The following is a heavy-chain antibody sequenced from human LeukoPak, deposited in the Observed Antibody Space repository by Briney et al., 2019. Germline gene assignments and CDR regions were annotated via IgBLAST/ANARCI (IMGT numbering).Heavy chain of an antibody. CDR1: GYTFTGYY. D-gene: IGHD2-2*01. Sequence: ASVTVSCKASGYTFTGYYMHWVRQAPGQGLEWMGWINPNSGGTNYAQKFQGRVTMTRDTSISTAYMELSRLRSDDTAVYYCARDRGGLGYCSSTSCYPEGYWGQGTLVTVSS. J-gene: IGHJ4*02. CDR2: INPNSGGT. V-gene: IGHV1-2*02. CDR3: ARDRGGLGYCSSTSCYPEGY.